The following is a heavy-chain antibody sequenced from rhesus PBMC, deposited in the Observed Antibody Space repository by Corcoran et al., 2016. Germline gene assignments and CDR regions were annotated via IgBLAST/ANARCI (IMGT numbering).Heavy chain of an antibody. D-gene: IGHD4-29*01. CDR3: ARSPVAVTLGWDV. J-gene: IGHJ5-2*02. CDR2: IGDSSGSI. V-gene: IGHV4-65*02. Sequence: QMQLQESGPGLVKPSETLSLTCGVSGGSFSSSNWWSWIRQPPGKGLEWIGNIGDSSGSIHYNPSLKSRVTISKDTSKNQFSLKLSSVTAADTAVYYCARSPVAVTLGWDVWGRGVLVTVSS. CDR1: GGSFSSSNW.